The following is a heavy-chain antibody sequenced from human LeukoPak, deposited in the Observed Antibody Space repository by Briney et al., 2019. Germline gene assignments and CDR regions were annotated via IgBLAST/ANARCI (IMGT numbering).Heavy chain of an antibody. Sequence: GYIYYSGSTNYTPSLKSRVTISVDTSKNQFSLKLSSVTAADTAVYYCARATVGAPHFDYWGQGTLVTVSS. D-gene: IGHD4-17*01. CDR3: ARATVGAPHFDY. CDR2: IYYSGST. J-gene: IGHJ4*02. V-gene: IGHV4-59*01.